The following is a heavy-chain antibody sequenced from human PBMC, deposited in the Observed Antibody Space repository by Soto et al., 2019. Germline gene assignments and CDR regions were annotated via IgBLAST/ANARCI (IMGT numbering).Heavy chain of an antibody. CDR2: INAGNGNT. CDR3: ARMGGSSSPTLYNWLDT. V-gene: IGHV1-3*01. D-gene: IGHD6-6*01. Sequence: GASVKVSCKASGYTFTSYAMHWVRQAPGQRLEWMGWINAGNGNTKYSQKFQGRVTITRDTSASTAYMELSSLRSEDTAVYYCARMGGSSSPTLYNWLDTWGQGTLVTVSS. J-gene: IGHJ5*02. CDR1: GYTFTSYA.